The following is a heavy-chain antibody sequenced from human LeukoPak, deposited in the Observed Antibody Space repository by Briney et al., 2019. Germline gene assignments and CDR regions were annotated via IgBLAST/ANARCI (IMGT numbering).Heavy chain of an antibody. Sequence: PSETLSLTCTVSGGSISSSRYYWGWIRQPPGKGLEWIGSIYYSGSTYYNPSLKSRVTISVDTSKNQFSLKLSSVTAADTAVYYCARLRSSSWGYYYYYMDVWGKGTTVTISS. CDR3: ARLRSSSWGYYYYYMDV. J-gene: IGHJ6*03. V-gene: IGHV4-39*01. D-gene: IGHD6-13*01. CDR2: IYYSGST. CDR1: GGSISSSRYY.